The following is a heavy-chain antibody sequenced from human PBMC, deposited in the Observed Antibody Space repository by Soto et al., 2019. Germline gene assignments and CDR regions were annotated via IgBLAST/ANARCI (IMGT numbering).Heavy chain of an antibody. CDR2: ISYDGSNK. J-gene: IGHJ5*02. Sequence: PGGSLRLSCAASGFTFSSYGMHWVRQAPGKGLEWVAVISYDGSNKYYADSVKGRFTISRDNSKNTLYLQMNSLRAEDTAVYYCAREINQYYYDSSGYPNWFDPWGQGTLVTVSS. D-gene: IGHD3-22*01. CDR1: GFTFSSYG. V-gene: IGHV3-30*03. CDR3: AREINQYYYDSSGYPNWFDP.